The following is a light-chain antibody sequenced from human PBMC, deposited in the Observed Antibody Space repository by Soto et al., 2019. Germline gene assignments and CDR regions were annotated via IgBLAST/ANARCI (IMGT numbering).Light chain of an antibody. CDR2: NYD. V-gene: IGLV1-44*01. J-gene: IGLJ3*02. CDR1: TSNIGTNG. CDR3: STWDGSLNSVV. Sequence: QSALTQPPSASGTPGQRGTISCSGGTSNIGTNGVNWYRQVPGTAPKLLIYNYDARPSGVPERFSGSKSGTSASLAISGLQAEDEADYYWSTWDGSLNSVVFGGGTKVTVL.